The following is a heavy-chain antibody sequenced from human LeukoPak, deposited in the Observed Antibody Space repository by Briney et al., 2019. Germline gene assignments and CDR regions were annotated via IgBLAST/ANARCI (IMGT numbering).Heavy chain of an antibody. V-gene: IGHV4-38-2*01. J-gene: IGHJ3*02. CDR1: GYSISSGYY. Sequence: SETLSLTCAVSGYSISSGYYWGWIRQPPGKGLEWIGSIYHSGSTYYNPSLKSRVTISVDTSKNQFSLKLSSVTAADTAVYYCARGYHSDAFDIWGQGTMVTVSS. CDR3: ARGYHSDAFDI. D-gene: IGHD2-2*01. CDR2: IYHSGST.